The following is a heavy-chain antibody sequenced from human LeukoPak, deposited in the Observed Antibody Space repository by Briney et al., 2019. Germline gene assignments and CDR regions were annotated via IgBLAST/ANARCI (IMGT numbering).Heavy chain of an antibody. CDR3: AYNRNFALDN. V-gene: IGHV4/OR15-8*01. D-gene: IGHD1-14*01. CDR2: VYHSGGA. J-gene: IGHJ4*01. CDR1: GASIASRSW. Sequence: SETLSLTCAVSGASIASRSWWSWVRQPPGKGLEWIGEVYHSGGANYKPSLKSRVTISVDTSRNHFSLKLTSVTAADTAVYFCAYNRNFALDNWGQGTLVTVSS.